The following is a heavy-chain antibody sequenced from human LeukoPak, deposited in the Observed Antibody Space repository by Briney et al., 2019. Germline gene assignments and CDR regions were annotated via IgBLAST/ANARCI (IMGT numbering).Heavy chain of an antibody. CDR2: IWYDGSNK. Sequence: GRSLRLSCAASGFTFSSYGMHWVRQAPGKGLEWVAVIWYDGSNKYYADSVKGRFTISRDNSKNTLYLQMNSLRAEDTAVYYCARGAHSNDYGDFSVSNWGQGTLVTVSS. CDR1: GFTFSSYG. CDR3: ARGAHSNDYGDFSVSN. V-gene: IGHV3-33*01. J-gene: IGHJ4*02. D-gene: IGHD4-17*01.